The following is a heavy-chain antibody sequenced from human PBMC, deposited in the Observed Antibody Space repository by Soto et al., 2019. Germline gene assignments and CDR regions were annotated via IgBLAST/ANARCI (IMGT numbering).Heavy chain of an antibody. D-gene: IGHD3-10*01. CDR3: ARGTKGLLWFGEGDAFDI. V-gene: IGHV1-2*02. J-gene: IGHJ3*02. Sequence: ASVKVSCKASGYTFTGYYIHWVRQAPGQGLEWMGWINPNSGDTNYAQKFQGRVTMTRDTSISTAYMELSKLRSDDTAVYYCARGTKGLLWFGEGDAFDIWGQGTMVTVSS. CDR1: GYTFTGYY. CDR2: INPNSGDT.